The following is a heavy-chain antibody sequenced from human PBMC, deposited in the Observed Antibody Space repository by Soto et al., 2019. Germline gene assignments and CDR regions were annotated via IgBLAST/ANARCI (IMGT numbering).Heavy chain of an antibody. Sequence: GESLKISCKGSGYSFTSYWTSWVRQMPGKGLEWMGRIDPSDSYTNYSPSFQGHVTISADKSISTAYLQWSSLKASDTAMYYCARHVGYSSSWFSTDGAYYYYGMDVWGQGTTVTVSS. CDR3: ARHVGYSSSWFSTDGAYYYYGMDV. V-gene: IGHV5-10-1*01. D-gene: IGHD6-13*01. J-gene: IGHJ6*02. CDR1: GYSFTSYW. CDR2: IDPSDSYT.